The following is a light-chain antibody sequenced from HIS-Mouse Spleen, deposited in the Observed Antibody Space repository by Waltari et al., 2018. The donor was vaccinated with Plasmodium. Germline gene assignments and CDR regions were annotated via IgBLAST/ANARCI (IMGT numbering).Light chain of an antibody. Sequence: DIQLTQSPSTLSASVGYRVTITCQASQYISNYLNWYQQIPGKAPKLLIYDASNLETGVPSRFSGSGSGTDFTFTISSLQPEDIATYYCQQYDNLPYTFGQGTKLEIK. J-gene: IGKJ2*01. V-gene: IGKV1-33*01. CDR3: QQYDNLPYT. CDR2: DAS. CDR1: QYISNY.